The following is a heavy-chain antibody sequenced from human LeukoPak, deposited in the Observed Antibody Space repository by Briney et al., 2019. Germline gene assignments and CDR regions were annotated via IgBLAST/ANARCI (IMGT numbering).Heavy chain of an antibody. J-gene: IGHJ5*02. V-gene: IGHV3-23*01. CDR2: TVSRGTT. D-gene: IGHD6-19*01. Sequence: GGSLRLSCVASGFTFTSDAMNWVRQAPGKGLEWVSSTVSRGTTQYADSVKGRFTVSRDTSKNTLYLQMNSLRADNTAVYYCAKCSTSAYTTGWCNWIDPWGQGTLVTVSS. CDR3: AKCSTSAYTTGWCNWIDP. CDR1: GFTFTSDA.